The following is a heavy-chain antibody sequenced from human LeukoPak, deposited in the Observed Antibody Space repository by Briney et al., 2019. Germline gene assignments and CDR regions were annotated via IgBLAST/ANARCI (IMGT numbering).Heavy chain of an antibody. CDR2: IYYSGST. J-gene: IGHJ4*02. Sequence: SETLSLTCTVSGGSISSYYWSWIWQPPRKGLEWIGYIYYSGSTNYNPSLKSRVTISVDTSKNQFSLKLSSVTAADTAVYYCARQNLDCSGGSCYGKYYFDYWGQGTLVTVSS. D-gene: IGHD2-15*01. V-gene: IGHV4-59*08. CDR1: GGSISSYY. CDR3: ARQNLDCSGGSCYGKYYFDY.